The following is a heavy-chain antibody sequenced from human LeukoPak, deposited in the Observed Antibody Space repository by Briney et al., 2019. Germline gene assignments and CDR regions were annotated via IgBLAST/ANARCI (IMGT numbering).Heavy chain of an antibody. D-gene: IGHD1-7*01. CDR1: GGTFSSYA. CDR3: ARDIGLGLNWFDP. Sequence: SVKVSCKASGGTFSSYAISWVRQAPGQGLEWMGGIIPIFGTAICAQKFQGRVTITADESTSTAYMELSSLRSEDTAVYYCARDIGLGLNWFDPWGQGTLVTVSS. CDR2: IIPIFGTA. V-gene: IGHV1-69*13. J-gene: IGHJ5*02.